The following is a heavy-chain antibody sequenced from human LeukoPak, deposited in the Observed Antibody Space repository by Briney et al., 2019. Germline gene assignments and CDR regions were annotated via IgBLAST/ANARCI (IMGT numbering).Heavy chain of an antibody. D-gene: IGHD5-18*01. CDR1: GYTFTSYG. V-gene: IGHV1-18*01. J-gene: IGHJ6*03. CDR2: ISTYNDNT. CDR3: ARDLRDTAMANYYYYYMDV. Sequence: ASVKVSCKASGYTFTSYGLSWVRQAPGQGLEWMGWISTYNDNTHYAQKFQGRVTMTTDTSTNTAYMELSSLRSEDTAVYYCARDLRDTAMANYYYYYMDVWGKGTTVTVSS.